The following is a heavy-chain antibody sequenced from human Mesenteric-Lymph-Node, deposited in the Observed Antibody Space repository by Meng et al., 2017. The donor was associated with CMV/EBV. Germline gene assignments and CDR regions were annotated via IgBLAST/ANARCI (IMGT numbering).Heavy chain of an antibody. J-gene: IGHJ4*02. CDR2: IYSGGTT. V-gene: IGHV3-53*01. D-gene: IGHD3-16*01. CDR1: GFTFSYYY. CDR3: TRDQELSDAFGI. Sequence: GGSLRLSCAASGFTFSYYYMSGVRQAPGKGLEWVSLIYSGGTTYYADSVKGQFTISRDNSKNTLSLQMHSLRGEDTAVYYCTRDQELSDAFGIWGQGTLVTVSS.